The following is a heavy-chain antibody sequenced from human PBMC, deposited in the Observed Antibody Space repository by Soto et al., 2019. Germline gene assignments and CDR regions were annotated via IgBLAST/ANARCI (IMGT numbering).Heavy chain of an antibody. CDR2: MNPNSGNT. CDR1: GYTFTSYD. J-gene: IGHJ5*02. V-gene: IGHV1-8*01. Sequence: GASVKVSCKASGYTFTSYDINWVRQATGQGLEWMGWMNPNSGNTGYAQKFQGRVTMTRNTSISTAYMELSSLRSEDTAVYYCARVMKGAAAGPSWFDPWGKVPLVIVSA. CDR3: ARVMKGAAAGPSWFDP. D-gene: IGHD6-13*01.